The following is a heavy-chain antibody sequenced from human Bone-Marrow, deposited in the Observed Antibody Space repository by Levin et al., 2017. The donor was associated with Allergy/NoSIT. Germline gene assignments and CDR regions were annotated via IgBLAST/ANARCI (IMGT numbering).Heavy chain of an antibody. Sequence: SQTLSLTCGVNGGSFSSYYWSWIRQSPEKGLEWIGFIYYSGGTNYNPSLKSQVSISVDTFKNQFSLQLRSVTAADTAIYYCARGSPHGRGSPFDFWGQGILVPVSS. CDR1: GGSFSSYY. CDR2: IYYSGGT. V-gene: IGHV4-30-4*01. CDR3: ARGSPHGRGSPFDF. J-gene: IGHJ4*02. D-gene: IGHD3-10*01.